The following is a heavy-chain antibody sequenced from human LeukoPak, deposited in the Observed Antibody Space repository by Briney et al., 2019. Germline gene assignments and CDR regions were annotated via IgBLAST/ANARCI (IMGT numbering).Heavy chain of an antibody. CDR3: ARSDLGTITAGPFRY. CDR2: ISGYQGST. V-gene: IGHV1-18*01. D-gene: IGHD5-12*01. Sequence: GASVKVSCRASGYTFSNYGIAWVRQAPGQGLEWMGWISGYQGSTKYAQNFQGRVTMTIDRSTSTAYMDLRSLRSDDTAMYFCARSDLGTITAGPFRYWGQGTLVTVSS. J-gene: IGHJ4*02. CDR1: GYTFSNYG.